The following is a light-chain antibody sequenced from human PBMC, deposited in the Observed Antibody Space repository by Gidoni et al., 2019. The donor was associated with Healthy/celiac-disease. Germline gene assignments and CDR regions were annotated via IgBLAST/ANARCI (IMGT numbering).Light chain of an antibody. V-gene: IGKV1-5*03. CDR2: KAS. CDR1: QSISSW. J-gene: IGKJ4*01. CDR3: QQYSV. Sequence: DIQMTQSPSTLSASVGDRVTITCRTSQSISSWLAWYQQKPGKAPKPLIYKASSLESGVPSRFSGSGSGTEFTLTISSLQPDDFATYYCQQYSVFXGXTKVEIK.